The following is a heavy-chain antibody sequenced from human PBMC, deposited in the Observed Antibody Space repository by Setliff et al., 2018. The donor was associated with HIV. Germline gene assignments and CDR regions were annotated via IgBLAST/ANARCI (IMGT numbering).Heavy chain of an antibody. Sequence: SETLSLTCTVSGGSISNSRYYWSWIRQPPGKGLEWIGSIYYSGSTYYNPSLKIRVSISVDTSKNQFSLRLSSVTAADSAVYYCARLYYAISTAYVDGFDSWGQGTLVTVSS. CDR1: GGSISNSRYY. V-gene: IGHV4-39*07. D-gene: IGHD3-9*01. CDR2: IYYSGST. CDR3: ARLYYAISTAYVDGFDS. J-gene: IGHJ4*02.